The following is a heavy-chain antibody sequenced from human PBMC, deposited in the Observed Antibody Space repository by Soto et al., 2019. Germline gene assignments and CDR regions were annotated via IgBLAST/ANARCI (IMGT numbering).Heavy chain of an antibody. V-gene: IGHV3-66*01. CDR3: ARDAPTYSGYDY. D-gene: IGHD5-12*01. Sequence: GGSLRLSCAASGFTVSSNYMSWVRQAPGKGLEWVSVIYSGGSTYYADSVKGRFTISRDNSKNTLYLQMNSLRAEDTAVYYCARDAPTYSGYDYWGQGTLVTVSS. CDR2: IYSGGST. J-gene: IGHJ4*02. CDR1: GFTVSSNY.